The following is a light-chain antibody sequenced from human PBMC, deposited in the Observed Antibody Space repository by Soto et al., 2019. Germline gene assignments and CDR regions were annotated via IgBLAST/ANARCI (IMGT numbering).Light chain of an antibody. J-gene: IGLJ3*02. Sequence: SYELTQPLSVSVALGQTAGITCGGCNIGSKNVHWYQQKPGQAPVLVIYRDSNRPSGIPERFSGSNSGNTATLTISRAQARDEADYYCQVWDSSTARVFGGGTQLTVL. V-gene: IGLV3-9*01. CDR3: QVWDSSTARV. CDR1: NIGSKN. CDR2: RDS.